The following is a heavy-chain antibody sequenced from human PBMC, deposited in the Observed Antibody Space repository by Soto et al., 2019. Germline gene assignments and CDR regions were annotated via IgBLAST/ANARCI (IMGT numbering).Heavy chain of an antibody. CDR1: GFTFNNYA. J-gene: IGHJ5*02. D-gene: IGHD3-22*01. Sequence: GGSLRLSCEASGFTFNNYAIAWVRQAPGKGLEWVSGITSSGAAYYADSVKGRFTTSRDNSKNTLYLQMNSLRAEDTAVYYCAKGESSVSARDFDPWGQGTLVTVSS. CDR2: ITSSGAA. CDR3: AKGESSVSARDFDP. V-gene: IGHV3-23*01.